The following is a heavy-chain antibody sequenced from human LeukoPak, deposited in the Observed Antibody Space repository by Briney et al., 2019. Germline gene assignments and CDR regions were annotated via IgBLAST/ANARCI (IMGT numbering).Heavy chain of an antibody. D-gene: IGHD3-22*01. CDR3: ARAPPSYYYDSSGYYFDY. J-gene: IGHJ4*02. V-gene: IGHV4-30-2*01. CDR2: IYHSGST. Sequence: SETLSLTCAVSGGSISSGGYSWSWIRQPPGKGLEWIGYIYHSGSTYYNPSLKSRVTISVDRSKNQFSLKLSSVTAADTAVYYCARAPPSYYYDSSGYYFDYWGQGTLVTVSS. CDR1: GGSISSGGYS.